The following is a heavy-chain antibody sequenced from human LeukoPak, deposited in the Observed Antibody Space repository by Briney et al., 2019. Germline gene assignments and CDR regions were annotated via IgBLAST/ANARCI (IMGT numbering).Heavy chain of an antibody. CDR1: GYTFTGYY. CDR2: INPNSGGT. J-gene: IGHJ4*02. CDR3: ARAETYYYDSSGYYLDY. V-gene: IGHV1-2*02. D-gene: IGHD3-22*01. Sequence: ASVKVSCKASGYTFTGYYMHWVRQAPGQGLEWMGWINPNSGGTNYAQKFQGRVTMTRDTSISTAYMELSRLRSDDTAVYYCARAETYYYDSSGYYLDYWGQGTLVTASS.